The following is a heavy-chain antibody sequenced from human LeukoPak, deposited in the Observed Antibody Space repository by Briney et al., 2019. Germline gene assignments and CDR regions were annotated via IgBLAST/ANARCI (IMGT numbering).Heavy chain of an antibody. J-gene: IGHJ3*02. V-gene: IGHV1-2*02. Sequence: ASVKVPCEASGYTFTGYYMHWVRQAPGQGLEWMGWINPNSGGTNYAQKFQGRVTMTRDTSISTAYMELSRLRSDDTAVYYCASRYCSSTSCSNDAFDIWGQGTMVTVSS. CDR3: ASRYCSSTSCSNDAFDI. CDR2: INPNSGGT. D-gene: IGHD2-2*01. CDR1: GYTFTGYY.